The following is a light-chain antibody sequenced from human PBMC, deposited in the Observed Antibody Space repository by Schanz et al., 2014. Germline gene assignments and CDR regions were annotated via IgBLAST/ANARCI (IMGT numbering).Light chain of an antibody. CDR1: QSVSSN. Sequence: EIVMTQSPATLSVSPGERATLSCRARQSVSSNLAWYQQKPGQAPRLLIYDAFNRATDIPDRFSGSGSGTDFTLTISRLEPEDFAVYYCQQYGSSPLTFGGGTKVEIK. CDR3: QQYGSSPLT. CDR2: DAF. J-gene: IGKJ4*01. V-gene: IGKV3-20*01.